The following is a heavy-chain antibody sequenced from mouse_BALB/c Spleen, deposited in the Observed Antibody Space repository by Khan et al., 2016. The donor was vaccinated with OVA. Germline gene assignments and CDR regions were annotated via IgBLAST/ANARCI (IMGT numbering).Heavy chain of an antibody. CDR2: VSTGGHYT. D-gene: IGHD1-1*01. CDR1: GFTFSTYG. CDR3: TRLAYYYDSEGFAY. V-gene: IGHV5-6*01. Sequence: EVQLQESGGDIVKPGGSLKLSCAASGFTFSTYGMSWVRQTPDKRQEWVATVSTGGHYTYYTDTVKGRFTISRDNAKNTLYLQMSSLRSEDTAMFYCTRLAYYYDSEGFAYWGQGTLVTVSA. J-gene: IGHJ3*01.